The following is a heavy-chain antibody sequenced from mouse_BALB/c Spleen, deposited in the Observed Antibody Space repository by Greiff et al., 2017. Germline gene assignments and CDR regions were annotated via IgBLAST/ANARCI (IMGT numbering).Heavy chain of an antibody. Sequence: VKLQESGPGLVAPSQSLSITCTVSGFSLTGYGVNWVRQPPGKGLEWLGMIWGDGSTDYNSALKSRLSISKDNSKSQVFLKMNSLQTDDTARYYCAIGDYDGFAYWGQGTLVTVSA. CDR2: IWGDGST. J-gene: IGHJ3*01. D-gene: IGHD2-4*01. CDR3: AIGDYDGFAY. V-gene: IGHV2-6-7*01. CDR1: GFSLTGYG.